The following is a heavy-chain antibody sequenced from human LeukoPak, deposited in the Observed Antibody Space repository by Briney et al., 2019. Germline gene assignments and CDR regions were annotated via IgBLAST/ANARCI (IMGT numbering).Heavy chain of an antibody. CDR3: ARAVDSSGWAYYYYYYMDV. Sequence: ASVKVSCKASGYTFTSYAMNWVRQAPGQGLEWTGWINTNTGNPTYAQGFTGRFVFSLDTSVSTAYLQISSLKAEDTAVYYCARAVDSSGWAYYYYYYMDVWGKGTTVTVSS. V-gene: IGHV7-4-1*02. D-gene: IGHD6-19*01. J-gene: IGHJ6*03. CDR2: INTNTGNP. CDR1: GYTFTSYA.